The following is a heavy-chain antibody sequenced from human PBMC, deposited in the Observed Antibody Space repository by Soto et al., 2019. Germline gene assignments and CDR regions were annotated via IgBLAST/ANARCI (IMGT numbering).Heavy chain of an antibody. CDR1: GFSFSDHY. Sequence: LRLSCAASGFSFSDHYMDWVRQAPGKELEWVARSRNKANSYTTEYAASVKGRFSISRDDSKNSLYLQMNSLETEDTAVYYCASSYIGAYRCLDYWGQGTLVTVSS. CDR3: ASSYIGAYRCLDY. J-gene: IGHJ4*02. CDR2: SRNKANSYTT. V-gene: IGHV3-72*01. D-gene: IGHD1-26*01.